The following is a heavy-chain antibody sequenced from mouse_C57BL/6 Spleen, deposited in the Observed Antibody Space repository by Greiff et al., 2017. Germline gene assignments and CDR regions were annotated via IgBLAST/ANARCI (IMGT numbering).Heavy chain of an antibody. CDR1: GYAFSSSW. CDR2: IYPGDGAT. V-gene: IGHV1-82*01. Sequence: QVQLQQSGPELVKPGASVKISCKASGYAFSSSWMNWVKQRPGKGLEWIGRIYPGDGATNYNGKFKGKATLPADQSSSTAYMQLSSLTSEDSSVYFCAKAPAYYGSSPFAYWGQGTLVTVAA. D-gene: IGHD1-1*01. CDR3: AKAPAYYGSSPFAY. J-gene: IGHJ3*01.